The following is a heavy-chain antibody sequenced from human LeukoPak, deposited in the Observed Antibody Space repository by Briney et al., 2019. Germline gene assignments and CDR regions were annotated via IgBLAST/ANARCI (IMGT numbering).Heavy chain of an antibody. CDR1: GFTFSSYW. J-gene: IGHJ5*02. D-gene: IGHD2-2*01. Sequence: TGGSLRLSCAASGFTFSSYWMSWVRQAPGKGLEWVANIKQDGSEKYYVDSVKGRFTISRDNAKNSLYLQMNSLRAEDTAVYYCARDDLFGRTSCCWFDPWGQGTLVTVSS. CDR3: ARDDLFGRTSCCWFDP. CDR2: IKQDGSEK. V-gene: IGHV3-7*01.